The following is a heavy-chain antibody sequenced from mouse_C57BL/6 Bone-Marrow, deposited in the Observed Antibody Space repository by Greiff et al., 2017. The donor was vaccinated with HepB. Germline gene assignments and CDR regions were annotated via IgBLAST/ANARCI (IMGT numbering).Heavy chain of an antibody. CDR1: GYTFTSYG. CDR3: ARFDYDEGAWFAY. J-gene: IGHJ3*01. D-gene: IGHD2-4*01. V-gene: IGHV1-81*01. CDR2: LYPRSGNT. Sequence: VQLQQSGAELARPGASVKLSCKASGYTFTSYGISWVKQRTGQGLEWIGELYPRSGNTYYNEKFKGKATLTADKSSSTAYMELRSLTSEDAAVYFCARFDYDEGAWFAYWGQGTLVTVSA.